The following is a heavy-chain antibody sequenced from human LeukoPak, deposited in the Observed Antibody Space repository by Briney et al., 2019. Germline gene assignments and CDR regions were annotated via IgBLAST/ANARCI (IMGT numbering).Heavy chain of an antibody. CDR2: IYSGGST. CDR3: ARDINKNYYYYMDV. J-gene: IGHJ6*03. Sequence: GGSLRLSCAASGLTASSNYMSWVRQAPGKGLEWVSVIYSGGSTYYADSVKGRFTISRDNSKNTLYLQMNSLRAEDTAVYYCARDINKNYYYYMDVWGKGTTVTVSS. CDR1: GLTASSNY. D-gene: IGHD1/OR15-1a*01. V-gene: IGHV3-53*01.